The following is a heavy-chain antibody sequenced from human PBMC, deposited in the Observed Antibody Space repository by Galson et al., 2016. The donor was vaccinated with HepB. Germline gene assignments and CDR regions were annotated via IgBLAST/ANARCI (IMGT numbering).Heavy chain of an antibody. J-gene: IGHJ5*02. CDR2: DSMDGRRK. CDR3: ARENFWKLDQ. D-gene: IGHD3-3*01. V-gene: IGHV3-30*03. CDR1: GFTFSNYG. Sequence: SLRLSCAASGFTFSNYGMHWVRQAPGKGLEWVAADSMDGRRKFYADSVKGRFTISRDNSNSMLFLQMSSLRADDTAVYYCARENFWKLDQWGQGTPVTVSS.